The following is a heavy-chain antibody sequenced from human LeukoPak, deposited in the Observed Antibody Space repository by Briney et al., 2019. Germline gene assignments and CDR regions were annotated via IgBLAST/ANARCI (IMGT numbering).Heavy chain of an antibody. V-gene: IGHV1-18*01. CDR1: GYTFTSYG. CDR2: ISAYNGNT. Sequence: ASVKVSCKASGYTFTSYGISWVRQAPGQGLEWMGWISAYNGNTNYAQKLQGRVAMTTDTSTSTAYMELRSLRSDDTAVYYCAREQLAAAGYYYYGMDVWGQGTTVTVSS. J-gene: IGHJ6*02. D-gene: IGHD6-13*01. CDR3: AREQLAAAGYYYYGMDV.